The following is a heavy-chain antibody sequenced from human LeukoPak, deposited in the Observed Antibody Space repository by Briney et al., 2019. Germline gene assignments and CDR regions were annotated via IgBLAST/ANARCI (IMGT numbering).Heavy chain of an antibody. CDR1: GFTFSTYV. CDR2: ISGSGGST. V-gene: IGHV3-23*01. Sequence: PWGSLRLPCAASGFTFSTYVMSWVRQAPGKGLEWVSAISGSGGSTYYADSVKGRFTISRDNSKNTLYLQMNSLGADDTAVYYCAKGNWRYFDYWGQGTLVTVSS. CDR3: AKGNWRYFDY. J-gene: IGHJ4*02. D-gene: IGHD1-1*01.